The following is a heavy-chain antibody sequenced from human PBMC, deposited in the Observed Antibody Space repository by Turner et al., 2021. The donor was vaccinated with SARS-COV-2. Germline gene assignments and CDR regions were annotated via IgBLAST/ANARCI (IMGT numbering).Heavy chain of an antibody. CDR1: GFTFSSYG. Sequence: EVQLVESGGGLVKPGGSLRLSCAASGFTFSSYGMNWVRQAPGKGLEWVSSITGSSGYIYYADSVKGRFTISRDNAKTSLYLQMNSLRAEDTAVYYCARVFPTDSSVWYRYYYYYGMDVWGQGTTVTVSS. V-gene: IGHV3-21*01. CDR3: ARVFPTDSSVWYRYYYYYGMDV. D-gene: IGHD6-19*01. CDR2: ITGSSGYI. J-gene: IGHJ6*02.